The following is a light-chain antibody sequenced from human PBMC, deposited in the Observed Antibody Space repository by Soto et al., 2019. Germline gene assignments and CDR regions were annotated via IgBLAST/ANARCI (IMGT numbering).Light chain of an antibody. J-gene: IGKJ5*01. Sequence: ESVLMQVPATLSLSPGERATLSCRASQSVSNSYLAWYQQKPGQAPRLLIYGASSRATGIPDRFSGSGSGTDFTLTIIRLEPGDFAVYYSPRYGSSPFTFGRGT. CDR1: QSVSNSY. CDR3: PRYGSSPFT. CDR2: GAS. V-gene: IGKV3-20*01.